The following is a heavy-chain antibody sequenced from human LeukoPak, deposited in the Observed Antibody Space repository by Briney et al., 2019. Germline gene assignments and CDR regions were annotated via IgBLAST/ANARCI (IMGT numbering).Heavy chain of an antibody. Sequence: PSETLSLTCTVSGGSISSHYWSWIRQPPGKGLEWIGYIYYSGSTNYNPSLKSRVTILVDTSKNQFSLKLSSVTAADTAVYYCARYGKYSGYDFFDYWGQGTLVTVSS. CDR1: GGSISSHY. CDR2: IYYSGST. D-gene: IGHD5-12*01. J-gene: IGHJ4*02. V-gene: IGHV4-59*11. CDR3: ARYGKYSGYDFFDY.